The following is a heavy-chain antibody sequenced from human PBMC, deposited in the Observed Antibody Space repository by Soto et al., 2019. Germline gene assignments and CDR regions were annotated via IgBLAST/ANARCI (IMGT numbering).Heavy chain of an antibody. CDR2: IYHSGST. CDR3: ARGARATQGFFDY. J-gene: IGHJ4*02. V-gene: IGHV4-30-2*01. D-gene: IGHD3-16*01. CDR1: VGSMSRGGYP. Sequence: SETLSLTCAVSVGSMSRGGYPWSCIRQPPGKGLEWIGYIYHSGSTYYTPSLKSRVTISVDRSKNQFSLKLSSVTAADTAVYYCARGARATQGFFDYWGQGTLVTVSS.